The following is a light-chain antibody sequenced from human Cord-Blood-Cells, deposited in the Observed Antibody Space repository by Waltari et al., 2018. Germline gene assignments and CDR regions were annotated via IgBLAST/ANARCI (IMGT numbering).Light chain of an antibody. CDR3: QQSYSTPPLT. CDR1: QSSSSY. V-gene: IGKV1-39*01. CDR2: AAS. Sequence: DIQMTQSPSSLSASVGDRVTITCRASQSSSSYLNWYQQKPGKAPKLLIYAASSLQSGVPSRFSGSGSGTDFTLTISSLQPEDFATYDCQQSYSTPPLTFGGGTKVEIK. J-gene: IGKJ4*01.